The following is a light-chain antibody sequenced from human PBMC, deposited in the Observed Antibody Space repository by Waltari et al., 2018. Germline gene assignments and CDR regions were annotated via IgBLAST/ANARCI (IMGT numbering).Light chain of an antibody. J-gene: IGKJ4*01. CDR1: ESVFGY. V-gene: IGKV3-11*01. Sequence: EIVLTQSPATLSVSPGERATLSCRASESVFGYLAWYQQKPGQAPRLLIFDTFKRATGIPARFSGSGYGTDFTLTINSLETEEFALYYCQQRSIWPLTFGGGTKVDVK. CDR2: DTF. CDR3: QQRSIWPLT.